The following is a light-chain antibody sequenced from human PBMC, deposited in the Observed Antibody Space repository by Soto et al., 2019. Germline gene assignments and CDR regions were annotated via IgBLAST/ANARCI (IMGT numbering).Light chain of an antibody. CDR1: SSDVGGYNY. Sequence: QSFLTQAPSASRAPGQARPIPCTGNSSDVGGYNYVSWYQQHPGKAPKLILYEISERPSGVPDRFSGSKSGNTASLTVSGLQAEDEADYYCSSYAGNNNCVFGTGTKVTVL. V-gene: IGLV2-8*01. CDR2: EIS. J-gene: IGLJ1*01. CDR3: SSYAGNNNCV.